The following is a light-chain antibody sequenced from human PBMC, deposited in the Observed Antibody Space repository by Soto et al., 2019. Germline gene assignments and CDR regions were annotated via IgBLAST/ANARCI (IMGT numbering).Light chain of an antibody. V-gene: IGKV3-15*01. Sequence: EVVMTQSPATLFVSPGERAILSSMASQGVTTNLAWYQQKSGQAPRLLIYDVSNMATGVPARFSGSGSGTDFTLTISSLQSEDFAVYYCQQYNNRPLTFGEGTKVDIK. CDR1: QGVTTN. CDR2: DVS. CDR3: QQYNNRPLT. J-gene: IGKJ4*01.